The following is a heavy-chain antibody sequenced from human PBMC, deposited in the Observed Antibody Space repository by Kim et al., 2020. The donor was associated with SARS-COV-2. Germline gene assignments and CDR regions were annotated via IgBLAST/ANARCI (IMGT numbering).Heavy chain of an antibody. D-gene: IGHD2-15*01. CDR2: VYYSGIT. Sequence: SETLSLTCTVSGGSITSSSYHWGRIRQPPGKGLEWIGSVYYSGITYYNPSLKSRVTISVDTSKNQFSLRLSSGTAADTAMYYCARLDYGGSHFDYWGQGTLVTVSS. V-gene: IGHV4-39*01. J-gene: IGHJ4*02. CDR3: ARLDYGGSHFDY. CDR1: GGSITSSSYH.